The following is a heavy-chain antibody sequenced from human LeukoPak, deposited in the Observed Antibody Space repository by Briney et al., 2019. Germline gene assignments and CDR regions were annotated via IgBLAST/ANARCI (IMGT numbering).Heavy chain of an antibody. CDR1: AFTFSDCG. J-gene: IGHJ6*03. D-gene: IGHD1-14*01. V-gene: IGHV3-30*02. Sequence: WESLRLSCVASAFTFSDCGRVCVGHDPARGGEWVTFIRYDGTNTFYADSVEGRFIISRDNSKNTMYLQMNRLRAGDTAVYYCARVGPWVNPDYYYYYMDVWGKGTTVTVS. CDR2: IRYDGTNT. CDR3: ARVGPWVNPDYYYYYMDV.